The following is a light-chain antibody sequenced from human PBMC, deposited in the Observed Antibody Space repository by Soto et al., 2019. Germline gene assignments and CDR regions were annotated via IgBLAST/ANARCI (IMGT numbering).Light chain of an antibody. V-gene: IGLV2-14*01. CDR2: EVS. CDR3: FSFKTEWTHV. CDR1: SSDIGAYNY. J-gene: IGLJ1*01. Sequence: QSALTQPASVSGSPGQSITISCTGSSSDIGAYNYVSWFQQYPGKAPKLIISEVSNRPSGVSNRFSGSKSGTAASLTISGLQNEEEVDYFYFSFKTEWTHVFGTGTKGTV.